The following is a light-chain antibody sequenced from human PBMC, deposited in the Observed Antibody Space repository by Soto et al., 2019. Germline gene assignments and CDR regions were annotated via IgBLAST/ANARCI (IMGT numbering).Light chain of an antibody. CDR3: LQHTTSPYT. V-gene: IGKV1-17*01. CDR2: AAS. Sequence: DIQMTQSPSSLSASVGDRVTITCRSSQGIRNDFCWYQQKPGKAPKRLIYAASSLQSVVPSRFSGSGSGTEFTLPISSLQPEDFATYYCLQHTTSPYTFGQGTKLEIK. J-gene: IGKJ2*01. CDR1: QGIRND.